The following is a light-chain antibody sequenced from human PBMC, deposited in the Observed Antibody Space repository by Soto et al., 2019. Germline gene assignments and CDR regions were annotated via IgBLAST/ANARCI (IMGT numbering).Light chain of an antibody. CDR2: GAS. CDR1: QSVSNNY. J-gene: IGKJ1*01. CDR3: QQYGSSPPWT. Sequence: EIVLTQSPGTLSLSPGERATLSCRASQSVSNNYLAWYQQKAGQAPRLLIYGASSRATGIPDRFSGSGSGTDFTLTISRLEPEDFAVYYCQQYGSSPPWTFGQGTKVEIK. V-gene: IGKV3-20*01.